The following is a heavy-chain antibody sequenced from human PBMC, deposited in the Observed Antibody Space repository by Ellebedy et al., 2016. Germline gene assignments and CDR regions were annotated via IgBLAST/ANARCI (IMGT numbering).Heavy chain of an antibody. J-gene: IGHJ3*02. CDR1: GGTFSSYA. D-gene: IGHD2-15*01. CDR3: ARDSCPYCSGDAFDI. CDR2: IIPILGIA. V-gene: IGHV1-69*04. Sequence: ASVKVSCKASGGTFSSYAISWVRQAPGQGLEWMGRIIPILGIANYAQKFQGRVTITADKSTSTAYMELSSLRSEDTAVYYCARDSCPYCSGDAFDIWGQGTMVTVSS.